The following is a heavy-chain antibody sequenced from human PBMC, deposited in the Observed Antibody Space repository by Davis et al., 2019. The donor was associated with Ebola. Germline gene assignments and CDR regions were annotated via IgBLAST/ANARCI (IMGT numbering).Heavy chain of an antibody. D-gene: IGHD6-13*01. Sequence: SGPTLAKPTQTLTLTCSFSGFSLSTSGVTVGWIRQSPGKALEWLALIHSDDDERYSPSLESRLTITKDTSKTQVVLTMTNMDPVDTATYYCAHRILYSSSWYYFDYWSQGTLVTVSS. V-gene: IGHV2-5*02. CDR1: GFSLSTSGVT. CDR2: IHSDDDE. CDR3: AHRILYSSSWYYFDY. J-gene: IGHJ4*02.